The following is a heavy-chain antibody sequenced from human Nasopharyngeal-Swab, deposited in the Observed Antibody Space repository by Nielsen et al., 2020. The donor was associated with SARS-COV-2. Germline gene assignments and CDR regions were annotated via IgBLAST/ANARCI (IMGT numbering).Heavy chain of an antibody. J-gene: IGHJ4*02. CDR2: ISYDGSNE. D-gene: IGHD3-9*01. Sequence: GESLKISCAASGFTFSSSAMHWVRLAPGKGLEWVAVISYDGSNEYYADSVKGRFTISRDNSKDTLCLQMNSMRLEDTAFYYCARDYDVFTGYPSHFFDHWGQGTLVTVSS. CDR3: ARDYDVFTGYPSHFFDH. CDR1: GFTFSSSA. V-gene: IGHV3-30*04.